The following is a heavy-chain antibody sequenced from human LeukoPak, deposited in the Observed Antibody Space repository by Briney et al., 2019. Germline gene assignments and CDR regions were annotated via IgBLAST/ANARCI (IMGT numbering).Heavy chain of an antibody. J-gene: IGHJ3*02. CDR1: GFTFSNYD. Sequence: GGSLRLSCAASGFTFSNYDMHWVRQATGKGLGWVSAIGTGGDTYYEGSVKGRFTISRENAKNSLYLQMNSLRAGDTAVYYCARGGNYFGSGTYPFPLDIWGQGTMVTVSS. CDR2: IGTGGDT. V-gene: IGHV3-13*01. CDR3: ARGGNYFGSGTYPFPLDI. D-gene: IGHD3-10*01.